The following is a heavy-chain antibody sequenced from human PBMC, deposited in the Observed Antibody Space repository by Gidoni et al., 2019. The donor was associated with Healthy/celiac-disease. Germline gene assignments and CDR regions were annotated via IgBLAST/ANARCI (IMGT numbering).Heavy chain of an antibody. CDR3: ARDGYKNNWFDP. V-gene: IGHV3-11*01. Sequence: QVQLVASGGGLVKPGGSLRLPRAAPGFTFSDYYMSWIRQAPGKGLEWVSYISSSGSTIYYADSVKGRFTISRDNAKNSLYLQMNSLRAEDTAVYYCARDGYKNNWFDPWGQGTLVTVSS. CDR2: ISSSGSTI. CDR1: GFTFSDYY. J-gene: IGHJ5*02. D-gene: IGHD5-12*01.